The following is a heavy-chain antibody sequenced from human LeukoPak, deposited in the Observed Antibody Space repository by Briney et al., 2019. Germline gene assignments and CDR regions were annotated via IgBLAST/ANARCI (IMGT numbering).Heavy chain of an antibody. CDR1: GFTFGDYY. Sequence: GGSLRLSCAASGFTFGDYYMSWIRQAPGKGLEWVSYISSSGSTIYYADSVKGRFTISRDNAKNSLYLQMNSLRAEDTAVYYCARGRRVDSDYGDYAFEYYFDYWGQGTLVTVSS. V-gene: IGHV3-11*01. CDR3: ARGRRVDSDYGDYAFEYYFDY. CDR2: ISSSGSTI. D-gene: IGHD4-17*01. J-gene: IGHJ4*02.